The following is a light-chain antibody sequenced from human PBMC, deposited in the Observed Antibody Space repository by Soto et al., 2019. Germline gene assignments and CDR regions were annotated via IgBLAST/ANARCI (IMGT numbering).Light chain of an antibody. V-gene: IGKV1-39*01. CDR3: QQTYTTRALS. CDR1: QTIDTY. CDR2: AAS. J-gene: IGKJ4*01. Sequence: DIQMTQSPSSLSASVGDRVTITCRASQTIDTYLNWFQHKPGKAPNLLISAASALQIGVPSRFTGSGSGTEFTLTISGLQPEDCATYYCQQTYTTRALSFGGGTKVDIK.